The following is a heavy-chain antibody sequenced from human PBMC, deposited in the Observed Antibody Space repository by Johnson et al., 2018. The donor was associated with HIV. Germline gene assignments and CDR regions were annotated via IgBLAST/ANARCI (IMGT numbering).Heavy chain of an antibody. CDR1: GFTFSSYG. V-gene: IGHV3-30*02. CDR3: ARDRRPYYYDSSGYDAFDI. Sequence: QVQLVESGGGVVQPGGSLRLSCAASGFTFSSYGMHWVRQAPGKGLEWVAFIRYDGSNKYYADSVKGRFTISRDNAKNSLYLQMNSLRAEDTAVYYCARDRRPYYYDSSGYDAFDIWGQGTMVTVSS. J-gene: IGHJ3*02. D-gene: IGHD3-22*01. CDR2: IRYDGSNK.